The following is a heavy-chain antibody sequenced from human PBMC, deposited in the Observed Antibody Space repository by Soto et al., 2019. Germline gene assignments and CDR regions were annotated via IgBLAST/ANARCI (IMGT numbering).Heavy chain of an antibody. J-gene: IGHJ4*02. V-gene: IGHV3-9*01. D-gene: IGHD2-15*01. CDR1: GFTFDDYA. CDR2: ISWNSGSI. CDR3: AKDRDIVVVSYYFDY. Sequence: PGGSLRLSCAASGFTFDDYAMHWVRQAPGKGLEWVSGISWNSGSIGYADSVKGRFTISRDNAKNSLYLQMNSLRAEDTALYYCAKDRDIVVVSYYFDYWGQGTLVTVSS.